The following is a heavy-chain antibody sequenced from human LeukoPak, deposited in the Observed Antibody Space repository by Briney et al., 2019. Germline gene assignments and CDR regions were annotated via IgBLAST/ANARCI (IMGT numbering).Heavy chain of an antibody. CDR3: AAYCSGGSCYSDSDY. CDR1: GYSISSGYY. D-gene: IGHD2-15*01. V-gene: IGHV4-38-2*01. Sequence: SETLSLTCAVSGYSISSGYYWGWIRQPPGKGLEWIGSIYHSGSTYYNPSLKSRVTISVDTSKNQFSVKLSSVTAADTAVYYCAAYCSGGSCYSDSDYWGQGTLVTVSS. CDR2: IYHSGST. J-gene: IGHJ4*02.